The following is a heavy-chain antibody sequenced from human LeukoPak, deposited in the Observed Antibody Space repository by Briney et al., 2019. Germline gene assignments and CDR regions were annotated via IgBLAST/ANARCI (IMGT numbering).Heavy chain of an antibody. D-gene: IGHD3-22*01. CDR1: GFTFSSYA. CDR2: ISYDGSNK. V-gene: IGHV3-30-3*01. Sequence: PGGSLRLSCAASGFTFSSYAMHWVRQAPGKGLEWVAVISYDGSNKYYADSVKGRFTISRDNSKNTLYLQMNSLRAEDTAVYYCARDLYDSSGPFDYWGQGTLVTVSS. CDR3: ARDLYDSSGPFDY. J-gene: IGHJ4*02.